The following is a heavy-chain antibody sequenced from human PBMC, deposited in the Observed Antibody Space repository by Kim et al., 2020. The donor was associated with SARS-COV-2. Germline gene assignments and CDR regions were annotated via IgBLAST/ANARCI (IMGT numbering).Heavy chain of an antibody. J-gene: IGHJ4*02. Sequence: GGSLRLSCATSGFTFSSHGMHWVRQAPGKGLEWVSLIWFDGNNKYYGDSMKGRFTISRDNSKNTLYLQMNSLRAEDTAVYFCARDHFTNYHGSGSLDFWGQGTLVTVSS. D-gene: IGHD3-10*01. CDR3: ARDHFTNYHGSGSLDF. V-gene: IGHV3-33*01. CDR1: GFTFSSHG. CDR2: IWFDGNNK.